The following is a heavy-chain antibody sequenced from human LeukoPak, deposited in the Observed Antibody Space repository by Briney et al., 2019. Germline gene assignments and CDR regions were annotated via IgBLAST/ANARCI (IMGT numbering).Heavy chain of an antibody. D-gene: IGHD2-15*01. J-gene: IGHJ4*02. CDR3: ARDSGEYYFDY. Sequence: RASVKVSCKASGYTFTSYAMHWVRQAPGQRLEWMGWINAGSGNTKYSQNFQGRVTISRDTSVSTAYMELSSLTSEDTAVYYCARDSGEYYFDYWGQGTLVTVSS. V-gene: IGHV1-3*01. CDR2: INAGSGNT. CDR1: GYTFTSYA.